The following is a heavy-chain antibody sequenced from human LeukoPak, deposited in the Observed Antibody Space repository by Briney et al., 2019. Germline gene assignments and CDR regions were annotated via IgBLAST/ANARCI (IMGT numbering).Heavy chain of an antibody. CDR2: ISSSGSTI. CDR3: VELGITMNGGL. Sequence: GGSLRLSCAASGFTFSSYEMNWVRQAPGKGLEWVSYISSSGSTIYYADSVKGRFTISRDNAKNSLYLQMNSLRAEDTAVYYCVELGITMNGGLWGKGTTVTISS. V-gene: IGHV3-48*03. J-gene: IGHJ6*04. CDR1: GFTFSSYE. D-gene: IGHD3-10*02.